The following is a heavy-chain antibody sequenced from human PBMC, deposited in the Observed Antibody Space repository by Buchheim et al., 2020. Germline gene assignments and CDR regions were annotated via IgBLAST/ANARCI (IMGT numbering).Heavy chain of an antibody. CDR1: GFTFSSYA. CDR3: ARGRWNYDFDY. D-gene: IGHD1-7*01. Sequence: QVQLVESGGGVVQPGRSLRLSCAASGFTFSSYAMHWVRQAPGKGLEWVAVISYDGSNKYYADSVKGRFTISRDNSKNTLYLKMNSLRAEDTAVYYCARGRWNYDFDYWGQGTL. CDR2: ISYDGSNK. V-gene: IGHV3-30*04. J-gene: IGHJ4*02.